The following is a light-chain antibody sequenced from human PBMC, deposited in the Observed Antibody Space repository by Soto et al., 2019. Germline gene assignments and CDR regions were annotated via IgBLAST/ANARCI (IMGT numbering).Light chain of an antibody. Sequence: DIQMTQSPSTLSASVGDRVTITCRASQSISTFLNWYQQRPGKAPNLLIYGASTLQSGVPSRFSGGGSGTDFTLTISSLQPEDFATYYCQQSYTTPQCTFGPGTKVDI. CDR1: QSISTF. V-gene: IGKV1-39*01. CDR2: GAS. CDR3: QQSYTTPQCT. J-gene: IGKJ3*01.